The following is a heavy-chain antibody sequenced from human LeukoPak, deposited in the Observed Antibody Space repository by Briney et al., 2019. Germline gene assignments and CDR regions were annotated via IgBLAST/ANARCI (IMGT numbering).Heavy chain of an antibody. CDR2: IYYSGSA. V-gene: IGHV4-59*01. J-gene: IGHJ6*02. Sequence: SETLSLTCTVSGGSISSYYWSWIRQPPGKGLEWIGYIYYSGSANYNPSLKSRVTISVDTSKNQFSLKLSSVTAADTAVYYCARDQWGDYPYYGMDVWGQGTTVTVSS. D-gene: IGHD1-26*01. CDR3: ARDQWGDYPYYGMDV. CDR1: GGSISSYY.